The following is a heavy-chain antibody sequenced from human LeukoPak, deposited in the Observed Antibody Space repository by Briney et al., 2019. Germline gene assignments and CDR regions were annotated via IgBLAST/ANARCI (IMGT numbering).Heavy chain of an antibody. D-gene: IGHD1-26*01. Sequence: GGSLRLSCAASGFTFRSYWMTWVRQAPGKGLEWVANIKQDGSEKYYVDSVKGRFTISRDNAKSALYLQMDSLRAEDTALYFYTRTVGPTPFDYWGQGTLVAVSS. CDR1: GFTFRSYW. J-gene: IGHJ4*02. CDR3: TRTVGPTPFDY. CDR2: IKQDGSEK. V-gene: IGHV3-7*01.